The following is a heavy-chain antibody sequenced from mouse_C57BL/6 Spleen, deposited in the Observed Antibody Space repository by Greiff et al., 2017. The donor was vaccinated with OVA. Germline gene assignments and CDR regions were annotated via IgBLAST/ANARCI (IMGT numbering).Heavy chain of an antibody. CDR3: ARAGDYEAGFAY. CDR2: INPGSGGT. J-gene: IGHJ3*01. V-gene: IGHV1-54*01. D-gene: IGHD2-4*01. Sequence: VQLQQSGAELVRPGTSVKVSCKASGYAFTNYLIEWVKQRPGQGLEWIGVINPGSGGTNYNEKFKGKATLTADKSSSTAYMQRSSLTSEDSAVYFCARAGDYEAGFAYWGQGTLVTVSA. CDR1: GYAFTNYL.